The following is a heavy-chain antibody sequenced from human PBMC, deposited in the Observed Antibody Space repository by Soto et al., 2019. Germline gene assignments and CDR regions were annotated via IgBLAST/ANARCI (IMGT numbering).Heavy chain of an antibody. Sequence: GGSLRLSCAVSGFTCDDNAMHWVRQAPEKGLEWVSGINWKSDIGYADSVKGRFTISRDNAEISLYLQMNSLRAEHTALYYCAISQDRGGRTTFIYWGQGTQVTVSS. D-gene: IGHD3-16*01. CDR1: GFTCDDNA. V-gene: IGHV3-9*01. J-gene: IGHJ4*02. CDR2: INWKSDI. CDR3: AISQDRGGRTTFIY.